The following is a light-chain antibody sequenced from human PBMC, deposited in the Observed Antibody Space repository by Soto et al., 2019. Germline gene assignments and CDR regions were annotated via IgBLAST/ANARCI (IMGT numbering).Light chain of an antibody. CDR1: QSVSSNY. Sequence: EIVFTQSPGTLSLSPGERATLSCRASQSVSSNYFAWYQQKPGQAPRLLIYDAYNRATGIPPMFSGSGSGTDFTLTISSLEPEDSAVYYCQQRHMWPITVGPGTRLEIK. CDR3: QQRHMWPIT. V-gene: IGKV3-11*01. J-gene: IGKJ5*01. CDR2: DAY.